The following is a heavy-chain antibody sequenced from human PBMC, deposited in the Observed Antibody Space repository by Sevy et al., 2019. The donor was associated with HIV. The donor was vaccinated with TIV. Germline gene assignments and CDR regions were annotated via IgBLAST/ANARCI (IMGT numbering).Heavy chain of an antibody. D-gene: IGHD3-10*02. Sequence: GGSLRLSCVGSGFTFGSYGMSWVRQPPGKGLEWVSSISFSGVATFYADSVRGRFTISRDNSKNILYLQMNSLRAEDTAVYFCAKPPSNHDVLHYYGMDVWCQGTTVTVSS. CDR2: ISFSGVAT. J-gene: IGHJ6*02. CDR3: AKPPSNHDVLHYYGMDV. CDR1: GFTFGSYG. V-gene: IGHV3-23*01.